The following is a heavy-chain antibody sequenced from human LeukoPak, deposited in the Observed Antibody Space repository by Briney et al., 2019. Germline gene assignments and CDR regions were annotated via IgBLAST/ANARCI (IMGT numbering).Heavy chain of an antibody. V-gene: IGHV3-53*01. CDR3: ARGTRSGYSYGLFDY. CDR2: IYSGGST. J-gene: IGHJ4*02. CDR1: GFTVSTNY. D-gene: IGHD5-18*01. Sequence: PGGSLRLSCAASGFTVSTNYMSWVRQAPGKGLEWVSVIYSGGSTYYADSVKGRFTISRDNSKNTLYLQMNSLRAEDTAVYYCARGTRSGYSYGLFDYWGQGTLVTVSS.